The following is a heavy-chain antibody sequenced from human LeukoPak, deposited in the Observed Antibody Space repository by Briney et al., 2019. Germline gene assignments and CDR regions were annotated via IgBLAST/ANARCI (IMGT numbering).Heavy chain of an antibody. Sequence: GGSLRLSCAASGFTFSSYSMIWVRQAPGKGLEWVSSISSSSSYIYYADSVKGRFTISRDNAKNSRYLQMNSLRAEDTAVYYCASLGYCSGGSCYGRADAFDIWGQGTMVTVTS. CDR3: ASLGYCSGGSCYGRADAFDI. J-gene: IGHJ3*02. V-gene: IGHV3-21*01. CDR2: ISSSSSYI. CDR1: GFTFSSYS. D-gene: IGHD2-15*01.